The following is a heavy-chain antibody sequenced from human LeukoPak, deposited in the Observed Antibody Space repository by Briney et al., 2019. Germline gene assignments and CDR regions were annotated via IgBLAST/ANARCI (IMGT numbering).Heavy chain of an antibody. CDR2: INPNSGGT. CDR3: ARYCSGGSCAR. J-gene: IGHJ4*02. V-gene: IGHV1-2*06. D-gene: IGHD2-15*01. Sequence: ASVKVSCKASGYAFTGYYMHWVRQAPGQGLEWMGRINPNSGGTNYAQKFQGRVTMTRDTSISTAYMELSRLRSDDTAVYYCARYCSGGSCARWGQGTLVTVSS. CDR1: GYAFTGYY.